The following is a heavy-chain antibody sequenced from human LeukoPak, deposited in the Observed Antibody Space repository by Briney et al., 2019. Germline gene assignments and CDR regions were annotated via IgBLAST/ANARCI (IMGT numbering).Heavy chain of an antibody. CDR2: IIPIFDTS. V-gene: IGHV1-69*13. CDR1: GDTFSSYA. Sequence: GASVKVSCKASGDTFSSYAITWVRQAPGQGLEWMGGIIPIFDTSNYAQKFQGRVTFTSDDSTSTAYMELSSLRSEDTAVYYCARLKRGIGAAGTSLRGWFDHWGQGTLVTVSS. J-gene: IGHJ5*02. D-gene: IGHD6-13*01. CDR3: ARLKRGIGAAGTSLRGWFDH.